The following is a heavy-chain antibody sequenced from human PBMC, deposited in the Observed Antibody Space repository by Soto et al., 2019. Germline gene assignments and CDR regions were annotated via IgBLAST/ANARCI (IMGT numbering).Heavy chain of an antibody. J-gene: IGHJ4*02. CDR2: IYHSGST. D-gene: IGHD3-3*01. CDR1: GYSISSGYY. Sequence: LSLTCAVSGYSISSGYYWGWIRQPPGKGLEWIGSIYHSGSTYYNPSLKSRVTISVDTSKNQFSLKLSSVTAADTAVYYCVFESGYYYFDYWGQGTLVTVSS. V-gene: IGHV4-38-2*01. CDR3: VFESGYYYFDY.